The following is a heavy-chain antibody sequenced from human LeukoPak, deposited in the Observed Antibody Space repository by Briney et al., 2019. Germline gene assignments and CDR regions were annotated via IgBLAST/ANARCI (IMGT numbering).Heavy chain of an antibody. D-gene: IGHD2-2*01. Sequence: PGGSLRLSCAASGFTFSSYSMNWVRQAPGKGLEWVSSISSSSSYIYYAGSVKGRFTISRDNAKNSLYLQMNSLRAEDTAVYYCATSVVWGQGTLVTVSS. CDR3: ATSVV. CDR2: ISSSSSYI. V-gene: IGHV3-21*01. J-gene: IGHJ4*02. CDR1: GFTFSSYS.